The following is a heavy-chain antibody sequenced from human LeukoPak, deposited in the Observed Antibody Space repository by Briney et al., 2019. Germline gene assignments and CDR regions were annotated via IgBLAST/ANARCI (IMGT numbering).Heavy chain of an antibody. CDR3: VRNQGSYYDVYV. Sequence: SETLSLTCTASGGSISAYSWSWIRQPAGKGLEWIGRMYTSGTTKYNPSLKSRVTMSVDTPNNQFSLKVSSVCAPDTPVYHCVRNQGSYYDVYVWGQGTTVTVSS. V-gene: IGHV4-4*07. CDR2: MYTSGTT. CDR1: GGSISAYS. J-gene: IGHJ6*02.